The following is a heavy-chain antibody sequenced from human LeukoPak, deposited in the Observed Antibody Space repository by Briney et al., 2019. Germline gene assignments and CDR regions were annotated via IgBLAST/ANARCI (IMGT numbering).Heavy chain of an antibody. CDR2: LYSGGST. J-gene: IGHJ4*02. CDR3: ARHRGYCSSTSCYPYYFDY. D-gene: IGHD2-2*01. CDR1: AFTVSNNY. Sequence: PGGSLRLSCAASAFTVSNNYMSWVRQAPGKGLEWVSVLYSGGSTYYADSVKGRFTISRDNSKNTLYLQMNSLRAEDTAVYYCARHRGYCSSTSCYPYYFDYWGQGTLVTVSS. V-gene: IGHV3-66*04.